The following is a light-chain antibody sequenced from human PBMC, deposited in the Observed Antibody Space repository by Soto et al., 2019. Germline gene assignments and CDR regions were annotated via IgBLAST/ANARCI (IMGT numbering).Light chain of an antibody. V-gene: IGKV1-33*01. CDR1: QDIGTY. J-gene: IGKJ4*01. Sequence: DIQMTQSPSSLSSSVGDRVIITCLASQDIGTYLAWYQQKSGKAPKLLIYDASYLEPGVPSRFSARGSGTEFSFTISSLQPEDFATYYCQQHAELPLTFGRGTNIDIK. CDR2: DAS. CDR3: QQHAELPLT.